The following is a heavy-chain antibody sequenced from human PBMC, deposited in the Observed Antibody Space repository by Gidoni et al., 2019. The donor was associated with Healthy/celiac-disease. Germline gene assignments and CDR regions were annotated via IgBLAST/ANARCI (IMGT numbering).Heavy chain of an antibody. Sequence: QLQLQESGPGLVKPSETLSLTCTVSGGSISRSRYYWGWIRQPPGKGLEWIGSIYYSGSTYYNPSLKSRVTISVDTSKNQFSLKLSSVTAADTAVYYCATSYTYYDFWSGYLSFDYWGQGTLVTVSS. CDR2: IYYSGST. CDR3: ATSYTYYDFWSGYLSFDY. CDR1: GGSISRSRYY. J-gene: IGHJ4*02. V-gene: IGHV4-39*01. D-gene: IGHD3-3*01.